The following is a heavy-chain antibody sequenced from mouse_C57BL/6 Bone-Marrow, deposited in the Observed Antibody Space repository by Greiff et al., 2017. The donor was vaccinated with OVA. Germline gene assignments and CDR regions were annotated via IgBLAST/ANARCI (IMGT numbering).Heavy chain of an antibody. V-gene: IGHV1-55*01. CDR3: ARPSSGSSYGFAY. CDR1: GYTFTSYW. CDR2: IYPGSGST. Sequence: QVQLQQSGAELVKPGASVKMSCKASGYTFTSYWITWVKQRPGQGLEWIGDIYPGSGSTNYNEKFKSKATLTVDTSSSTAYMQLSSLTSEDSAVYYCARPSSGSSYGFAYWGQGTLVTVSA. J-gene: IGHJ3*01. D-gene: IGHD1-1*01.